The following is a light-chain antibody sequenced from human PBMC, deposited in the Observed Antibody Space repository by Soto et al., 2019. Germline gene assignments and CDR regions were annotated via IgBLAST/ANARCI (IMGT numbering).Light chain of an antibody. CDR1: SSDVGGYNY. J-gene: IGLJ2*01. V-gene: IGLV2-8*01. Sequence: QSALTQPPSASGSPGQSVTISCTGTSSDVGGYNYVSWYQQPPGKAPKLMIYDVSKRPSGVPDRFSGSRSGNTASLTVSGLRAEDEADYYCSSYAGSNNLVFGGGTKVTVL. CDR3: SSYAGSNNLV. CDR2: DVS.